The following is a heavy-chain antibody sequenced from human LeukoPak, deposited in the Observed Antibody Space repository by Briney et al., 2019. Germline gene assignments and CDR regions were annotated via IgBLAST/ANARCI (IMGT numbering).Heavy chain of an antibody. CDR1: GGSISSGAYY. Sequence: PQTLSLTCTVSGGSISSGAYYWSWIRQHPWKGLEWIGYIYYSGSTYYNPSLKSRVTISVDTSKNQFSLKLSSVTAADTAVYYCARVHYDILTGYTYFFDYWGQGTLVTVSS. V-gene: IGHV4-31*03. CDR2: IYYSGST. CDR3: ARVHYDILTGYTYFFDY. D-gene: IGHD3-9*01. J-gene: IGHJ4*02.